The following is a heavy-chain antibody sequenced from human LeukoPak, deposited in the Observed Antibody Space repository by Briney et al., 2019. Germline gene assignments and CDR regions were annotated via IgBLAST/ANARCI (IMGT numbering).Heavy chain of an antibody. J-gene: IGHJ4*02. D-gene: IGHD6-13*01. V-gene: IGHV3-7*04. CDR3: ARARPVPIAATGFDY. CDR1: GFTFSSYS. CDR2: IKQDGSEK. Sequence: PGGSLRLSCAASGFTFSSYSMNWVRQAPGKGLEWVANIKQDGSEKYYVDSVKGRFTISRDNAKKSVYLQMNSLRGEDTAVYYCARARPVPIAATGFDYWGQGTLVTVSS.